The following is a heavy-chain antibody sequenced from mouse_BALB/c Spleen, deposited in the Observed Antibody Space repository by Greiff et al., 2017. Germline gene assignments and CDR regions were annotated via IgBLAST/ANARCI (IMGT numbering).Heavy chain of an antibody. V-gene: IGHV5-17*02. Sequence: EVKVEESGGGLVQPGGSRKLSCAASGFTFSSFGMHWVRQAPEKGLEWVAYISSGSSTIYYADTVKGRFTISRDNPKNTLFLQMTSLRSEDTAMYYCAREGDPYFDYWGQGTTLTVSS. D-gene: IGHD3-3*01. CDR3: AREGDPYFDY. CDR2: ISSGSSTI. J-gene: IGHJ2*01. CDR1: GFTFSSFG.